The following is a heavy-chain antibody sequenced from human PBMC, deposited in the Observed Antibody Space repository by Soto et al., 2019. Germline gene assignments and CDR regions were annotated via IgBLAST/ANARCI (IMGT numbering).Heavy chain of an antibody. CDR2: IYYRGST. CDR3: AREAVKDDFWSGYYSPYYYYYLDV. V-gene: IGHV4-59*01. D-gene: IGHD3-3*01. Sequence: QVQLQESGPGLVKPSETLSLTCTVYGGSLSRYFWSWIRQPPGKGLEWIGYIYYRGSTNYNTSFNGRVTISVDTSTNQFSLHLRSATAADTAVYYCAREAVKDDFWSGYYSPYYYYYLDVWGKGTTVTVSS. J-gene: IGHJ6*03. CDR1: GGSLSRYF.